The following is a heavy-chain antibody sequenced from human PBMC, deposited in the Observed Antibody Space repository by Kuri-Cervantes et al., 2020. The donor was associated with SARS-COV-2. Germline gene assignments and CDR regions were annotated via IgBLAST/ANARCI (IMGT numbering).Heavy chain of an antibody. Sequence: SETLSLTCTVSGGFISSYYWSWIRQPPGKGLEWIGYIYYSGSTNYNPSLKSRVTISVDTSKNQFSLKLSSVTVADTAVYYCARRYRLDLPYVFSFYFDYWGQGTLVTVSS. V-gene: IGHV4-59*12. D-gene: IGHD3/OR15-3a*01. CDR2: IYYSGST. CDR1: GGFISSYY. CDR3: ARRYRLDLPYVFSFYFDY. J-gene: IGHJ4*02.